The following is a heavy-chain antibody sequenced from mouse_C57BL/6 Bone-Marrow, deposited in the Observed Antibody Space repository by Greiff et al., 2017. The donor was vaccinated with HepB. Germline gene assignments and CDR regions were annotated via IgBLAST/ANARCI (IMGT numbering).Heavy chain of an antibody. Sequence: EVQLKESGEGLVKPGGSLKLSCAASGFTFSSYAMSWVRQTPEKRLEWVAYISSGGDYIYYADTVKGRFTISRDNARNTLYLQMSSLKSEDTAMYYCTRDGGSRGYYAMDYWGQGTSVTVSS. CDR1: GFTFSSYA. CDR3: TRDGGSRGYYAMDY. V-gene: IGHV5-9-1*02. CDR2: ISSGGDYI. D-gene: IGHD1-1*02. J-gene: IGHJ4*01.